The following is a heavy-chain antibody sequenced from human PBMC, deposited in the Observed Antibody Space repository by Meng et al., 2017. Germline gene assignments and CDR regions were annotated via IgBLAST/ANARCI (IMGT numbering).Heavy chain of an antibody. V-gene: IGHV7-4-1*02. J-gene: IGHJ5*02. CDR3: ARLVAGTFGQLFDP. D-gene: IGHD2-15*01. Sequence: QVERVQSGSALKKPGASVKVSCKASGYTFTSYAMNWVRQAPGQGLEWMGWINTNTGNPTYAQGFTGRFVFSLDTSVSTAYLQISSLKAEDTAVYYCARLVAGTFGQLFDPWGQGTLVTVSS. CDR2: INTNTGNP. CDR1: GYTFTSYA.